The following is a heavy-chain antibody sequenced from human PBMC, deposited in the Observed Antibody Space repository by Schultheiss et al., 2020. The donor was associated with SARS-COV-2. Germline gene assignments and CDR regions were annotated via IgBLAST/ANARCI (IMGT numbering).Heavy chain of an antibody. D-gene: IGHD2-15*01. J-gene: IGHJ6*03. V-gene: IGHV3-7*01. CDR1: GFTFSNAW. CDR2: IKQDGSEK. CDR3: ARGDPAWVGKDIVVVVAARTYYYYMDV. Sequence: GESLKISCAASGFTFSNAWMSWVRQAPGKGLEWVANIKQDGSEKYYVDSVKGRFTISRDNAKNSLYLQMNSLRAEDTAVYYCARGDPAWVGKDIVVVVAARTYYYYMDVWGKGTTVTVSS.